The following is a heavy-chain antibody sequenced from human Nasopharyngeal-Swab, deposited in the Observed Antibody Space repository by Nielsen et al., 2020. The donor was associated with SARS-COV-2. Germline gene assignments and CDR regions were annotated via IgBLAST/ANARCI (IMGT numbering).Heavy chain of an antibody. CDR2: IYYSGST. CDR3: ARDHRDLRAFDI. Sequence: LRLSCTVSGGSISSGGYYWSWIRQHPGKGLEWIGYIYYSGSTYYNPSLKSRVTISVDTSKNQFSLKLTSVTAADTAVYYCARDHRDLRAFDIWGQGTMVTVSS. CDR1: GGSISSGGYY. J-gene: IGHJ3*02. V-gene: IGHV4-31*03.